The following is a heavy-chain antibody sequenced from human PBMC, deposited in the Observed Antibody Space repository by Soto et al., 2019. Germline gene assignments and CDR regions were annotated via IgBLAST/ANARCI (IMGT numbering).Heavy chain of an antibody. Sequence: TGGSLRLSFTGSGFTFGNNSLTWARQAPGKGLEWVSSLLRSGGSTYYADSVKGRFTISRENAKNTLYLQRNSLRAEDTAVYYCALLDAFDIWGQGTMVTVSS. D-gene: IGHD3-10*01. J-gene: IGHJ3*02. CDR2: LLRSGGST. CDR1: GFTFGNNS. CDR3: ALLDAFDI. V-gene: IGHV3-23*01.